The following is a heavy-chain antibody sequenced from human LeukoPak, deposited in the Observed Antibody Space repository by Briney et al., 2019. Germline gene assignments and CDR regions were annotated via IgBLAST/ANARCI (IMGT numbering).Heavy chain of an antibody. V-gene: IGHV3-73*01. J-gene: IGHJ4*02. CDR1: GFTFSDSY. D-gene: IGHD2-8*02. CDR2: IRTKAKNYAA. CDR3: TRQNCTGGSCSYVDC. Sequence: PEGSLRLSCAASGFTFSDSYMHWVRQASGKGLEWVGLIRTKAKNYAATYAESVKGRFTISRDDSKNTAYLQMNSLKMEDTAVYYCTRQNCTGGSCSYVDCWGQGTLVTVSS.